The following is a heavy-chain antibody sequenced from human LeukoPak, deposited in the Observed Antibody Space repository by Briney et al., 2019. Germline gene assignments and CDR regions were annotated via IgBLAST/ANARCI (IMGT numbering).Heavy chain of an antibody. CDR3: AKDFKKSPYTMIVVVHQALT. V-gene: IGHV3-23*01. Sequence: PGGSLRLSCAASGFTFSSYAMSWVRQAPGKGLEWVSAISGSGGSTYYADSVKGRFTISRDNSKNTLYLQMNSLRAEDTAVYYCAKDFKKSPYTMIVVVHQALTWGQGTMVAVSS. CDR1: GFTFSSYA. J-gene: IGHJ3*01. D-gene: IGHD3-22*01. CDR2: ISGSGGST.